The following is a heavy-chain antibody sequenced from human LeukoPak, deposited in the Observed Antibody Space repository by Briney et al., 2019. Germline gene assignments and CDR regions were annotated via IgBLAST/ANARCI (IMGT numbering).Heavy chain of an antibody. CDR1: GGSISSGGYY. D-gene: IGHD2-2*01. CDR2: IYYSGST. Sequence: SQTLSLTCTVSGGSISSGGYYWSWIRQHPGKSLEWIGYIYYSGSTYYNPSLKSRVTISVDTSKNRFSLKLSSVTAADTAVYYCAGEGYCSSTSCPVDYWGQGTLVTVSS. CDR3: AGEGYCSSTSCPVDY. J-gene: IGHJ4*02. V-gene: IGHV4-31*03.